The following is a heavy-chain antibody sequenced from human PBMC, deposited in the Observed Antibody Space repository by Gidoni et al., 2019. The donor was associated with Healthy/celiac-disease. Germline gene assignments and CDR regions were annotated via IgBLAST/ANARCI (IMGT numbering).Heavy chain of an antibody. CDR3: ARDDLAVAGRLGDN. CDR1: GGTFSSYG. CDR2: IWYAGSNN. Sequence: QVQRVESGGGVVQPGRCLRLSWAASGGTFSSYGMHWVRQAPGKGLELVAVIWYAGSNNSSADSVKGRFTISRDNSKNTLYLQMNSLRAEDTAVYYCARDDLAVAGRLGDNWGQGTLVTVSS. V-gene: IGHV3-33*01. J-gene: IGHJ4*02. D-gene: IGHD6-19*01.